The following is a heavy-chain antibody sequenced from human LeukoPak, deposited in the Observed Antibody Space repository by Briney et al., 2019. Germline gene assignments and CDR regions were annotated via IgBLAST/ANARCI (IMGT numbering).Heavy chain of an antibody. CDR2: TYYRSKWYN. CDR3: ARELFYDSSGYFGGDDYFDY. Sequence: SQTLSLTCAISGDSVSSNSAAWNWIRQSPSRGLGWLGRTYYRSKWYNDYAVSVKSRITINPDTSKNQFSLQLNSVTPEDTAVYYCARELFYDSSGYFGGDDYFDYWGQGTLVTVSS. CDR1: GDSVSSNSAA. V-gene: IGHV6-1*01. D-gene: IGHD3-22*01. J-gene: IGHJ4*02.